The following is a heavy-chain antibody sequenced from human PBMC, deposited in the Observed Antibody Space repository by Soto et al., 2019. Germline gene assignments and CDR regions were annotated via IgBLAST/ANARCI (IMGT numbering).Heavy chain of an antibody. CDR3: ARHGGIRGITIFGVVIGMDV. Sequence: PSETLSLTCTVSGGSISSSSYYWGWIRQPPGKGLEWIGSIYYSGSTYYNPSLKSRVTISVDTSKNQFSLKLSSVTAADTAVYYCARHGGIRGITIFGVVIGMDVWGQGTTVT. D-gene: IGHD3-3*01. CDR1: GGSISSSSYY. V-gene: IGHV4-39*01. CDR2: IYYSGST. J-gene: IGHJ6*02.